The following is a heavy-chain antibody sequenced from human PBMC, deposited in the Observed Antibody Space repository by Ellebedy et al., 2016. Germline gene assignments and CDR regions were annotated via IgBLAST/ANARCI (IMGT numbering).Heavy chain of an antibody. D-gene: IGHD1-26*01. CDR1: GFTFRKHA. Sequence: GGSLRLXCAASGFTFRKHAVAWVRQTPGKGLEWVANIKQDGSRKEYVDSVKGRFTISRDNAKNSVYLQMNSLRAEDTAVYYCTREGAGGFDHWGQGTLVTVSS. J-gene: IGHJ4*02. CDR3: TREGAGGFDH. CDR2: IKQDGSRK. V-gene: IGHV3-7*01.